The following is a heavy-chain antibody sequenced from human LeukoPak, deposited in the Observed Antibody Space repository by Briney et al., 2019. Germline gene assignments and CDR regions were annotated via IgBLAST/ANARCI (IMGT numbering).Heavy chain of an antibody. CDR3: ASPQSGGSVDY. CDR1: GYTFTGYY. V-gene: IGHV1-2*02. Sequence: ASVKVSCKASGYTFTGYYIHWVRQAPGQGLGWMGWINPNSGDTNYAQKFQGRVTMTRDTSISTAYMELSRLRSDDTAVYYCASPQSGGSVDYWGQGTLVTVSS. CDR2: INPNSGDT. D-gene: IGHD3-16*01. J-gene: IGHJ4*02.